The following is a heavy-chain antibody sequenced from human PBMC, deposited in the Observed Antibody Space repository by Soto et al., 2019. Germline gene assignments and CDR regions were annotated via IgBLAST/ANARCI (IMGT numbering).Heavy chain of an antibody. CDR2: ISSSSSYI. J-gene: IGHJ4*02. CDR3: ARAYCSRRRSYPTHF. CDR1: GFTFSSYS. D-gene: IGHD2-15*01. Sequence: GGSLRLSCAASGFTFSSYSINWVRQAPGKGLEWVSSISSSSSYIYYADSVKGRFTISRDNAKNSLYLQMNSLRAEDTAVYYCARAYCSRRRSYPTHFWCQAPPLTRSS. V-gene: IGHV3-21*01.